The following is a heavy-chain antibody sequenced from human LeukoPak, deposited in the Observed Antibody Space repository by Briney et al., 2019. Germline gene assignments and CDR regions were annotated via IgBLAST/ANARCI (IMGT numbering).Heavy chain of an antibody. V-gene: IGHV3-11*01. CDR1: GFTFTDYY. J-gene: IGHJ6*02. CDR3: ARDGRLAKVEGEDYYYDGMDV. D-gene: IGHD3-16*01. CDR2: ISPPGHTI. Sequence: GGSLRLSCAASGFTFTDYYMSWVRQAPGKGLEWISYISPPGHTIYYADSVKGRFTISRDNTKNSLYLQMNRLRAEDTALYYCARDGRLAKVEGEDYYYDGMDVWGQGTTVIVSS.